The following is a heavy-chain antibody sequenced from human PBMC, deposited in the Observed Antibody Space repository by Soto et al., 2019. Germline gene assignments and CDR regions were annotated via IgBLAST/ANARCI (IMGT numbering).Heavy chain of an antibody. Sequence: GGSLRLSCAASGFTFSSYAMHWVRQAPGKGLEYVSAISSNGGSTYYADSVKGRFTISRDNSKNTLYLQMGSLRAEDMAVYYCARVFYDSSGYYYDYWGQGTLVTVSS. CDR1: GFTFSSYA. V-gene: IGHV3-64*02. D-gene: IGHD3-22*01. CDR2: ISSNGGST. J-gene: IGHJ4*02. CDR3: ARVFYDSSGYYYDY.